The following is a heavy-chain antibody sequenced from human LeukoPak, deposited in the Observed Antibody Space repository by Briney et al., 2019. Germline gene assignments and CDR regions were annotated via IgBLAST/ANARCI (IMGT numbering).Heavy chain of an antibody. CDR1: GGSFSGYY. Sequence: SETLSLTCAVYGGSFSGYYWSWIRQPPGKGLEWIGEINHSGSTNYNPSLKSRVTISVDTSKNRFSLKLSSVTAADTAVYYCARPTTPHPPWWFDPWGQGTLVTVSS. CDR3: ARPTTPHPPWWFDP. J-gene: IGHJ5*02. D-gene: IGHD4-11*01. CDR2: INHSGST. V-gene: IGHV4-34*01.